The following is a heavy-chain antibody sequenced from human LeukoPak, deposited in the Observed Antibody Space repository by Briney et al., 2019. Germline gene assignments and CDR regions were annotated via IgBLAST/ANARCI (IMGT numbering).Heavy chain of an antibody. J-gene: IGHJ6*03. CDR2: ISSSGSTI. D-gene: IGHD2-8*02. V-gene: IGHV3-11*04. Sequence: GGSLRLSCAASGFTFSDYCMSWIRQAPGKGLEWVSYISSSGSTIYYADSVKGRFTISRDNAKNSLYLQMNSLRAEDTAVYYCAGTAGYYYYYYMDVWGKGTTVTVSS. CDR3: AGTAGYYYYYYMDV. CDR1: GFTFSDYC.